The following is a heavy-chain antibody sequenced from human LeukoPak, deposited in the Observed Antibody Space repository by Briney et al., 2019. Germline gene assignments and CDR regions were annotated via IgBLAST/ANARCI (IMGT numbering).Heavy chain of an antibody. Sequence: PGGSLRLSCAASGFTFSSYAMSWVRQAPGKGLEWVSAISGSGGSTYYADSVKGRFTISRDNSKNTLYLQMNSLRAEDTAVYYCARDKEVATTADLGYWGQGTLVTVSS. D-gene: IGHD5-24*01. CDR2: ISGSGGST. J-gene: IGHJ4*02. CDR1: GFTFSSYA. V-gene: IGHV3-23*01. CDR3: ARDKEVATTADLGY.